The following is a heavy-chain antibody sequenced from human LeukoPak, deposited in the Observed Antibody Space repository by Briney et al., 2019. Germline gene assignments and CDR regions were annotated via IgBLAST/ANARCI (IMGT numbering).Heavy chain of an antibody. CDR1: DGSLSSTIYY. V-gene: IGHV4-39*07. CDR2: IYYSGST. J-gene: IGHJ4*02. D-gene: IGHD6-13*01. CDR3: AREEYSSDWYGHDS. Sequence: SETLTLTCAVSDGSLSSTIYYWGWIRQPPGKGLEWIGSIYYSGSTYYNPSLKSRVTISVDTSKNQFSLKLSSVTAADTAVYYCAREEYSSDWYGHDSWGQGTLVTVSS.